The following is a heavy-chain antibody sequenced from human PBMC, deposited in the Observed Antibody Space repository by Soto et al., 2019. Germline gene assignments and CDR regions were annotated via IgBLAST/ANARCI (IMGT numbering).Heavy chain of an antibody. CDR2: IWYDGSKK. J-gene: IGHJ4*02. Sequence: GGSLRLSCAASGFTFSSYWMSWVRQAPGKGLEWVAVIWYDGSKKYYADSVKGRFTISRDNSKNTLYLQMNSLRAEDTAVYYCARWGIAAGDYWGQGTLVTVSS. CDR3: ARWGIAAGDY. D-gene: IGHD6-13*01. V-gene: IGHV3-33*08. CDR1: GFTFSSYW.